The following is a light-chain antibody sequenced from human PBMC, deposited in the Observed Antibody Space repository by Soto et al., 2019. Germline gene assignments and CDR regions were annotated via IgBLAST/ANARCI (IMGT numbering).Light chain of an antibody. CDR2: KVS. J-gene: IGKJ1*01. CDR3: LQATHWPWT. V-gene: IGKV2-30*01. Sequence: DVVMTQSPLSLPVTLGQPASISCRSSQSLVSSNGHTFLLWLQPRPGQTPRRLIYKVSNRDTAVQDGFTGSGSGTDVTLEISSVEAEAGGVYYCLQATHWPWTFGQGTKVEIK. CDR1: QSLVSSNGHTF.